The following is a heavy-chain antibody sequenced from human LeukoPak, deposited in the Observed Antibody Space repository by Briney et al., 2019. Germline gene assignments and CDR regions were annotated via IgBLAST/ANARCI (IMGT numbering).Heavy chain of an antibody. Sequence: SVKVSCKASGGTFSSYAISWVRQAPGQGLEWMGGIIPIFGTANYAQKFQGRVTITADESTSTAYMELSSLRSEDTAVYYCARDCGSGNNYYYYMDVWGKGTTVTVSS. CDR2: IIPIFGTA. D-gene: IGHD3-10*01. CDR3: ARDCGSGNNYYYYMDV. CDR1: GGTFSSYA. V-gene: IGHV1-69*13. J-gene: IGHJ6*03.